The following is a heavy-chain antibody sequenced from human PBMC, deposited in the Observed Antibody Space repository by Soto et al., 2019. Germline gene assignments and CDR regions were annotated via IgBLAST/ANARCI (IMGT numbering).Heavy chain of an antibody. CDR2: IYYSGST. CDR1: GGSISSGDYY. D-gene: IGHD6-13*01. J-gene: IGHJ6*02. Sequence: SETLSLTCTVSGGSISSGDYYWSWIRQPPGKGLEWIGYIYYSGSTYYNPSLKSRVTISVDTSKNQFSLKLSSVTAADTAVYYCARENSSPTPQYYYYGMDVWGQGTTVTVSS. CDR3: ARENSSPTPQYYYYGMDV. V-gene: IGHV4-30-4*01.